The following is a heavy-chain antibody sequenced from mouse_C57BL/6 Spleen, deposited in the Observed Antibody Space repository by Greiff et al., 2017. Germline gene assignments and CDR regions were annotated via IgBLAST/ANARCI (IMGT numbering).Heavy chain of an antibody. J-gene: IGHJ3*01. D-gene: IGHD1-1*01. Sequence: QVQLQQPGAELVKPGASVKMSCKASGYTFTSYWITWVKQRPGQGLEWIGDIYPGSGSTNYNEKFKSKATLTVDTSSSTAYMQLSSLTSEDSAVYYCARERITTVVATKGSWFAYWGQGTLVTVSA. CDR3: ARERITTVVATKGSWFAY. CDR1: GYTFTSYW. V-gene: IGHV1-55*01. CDR2: IYPGSGST.